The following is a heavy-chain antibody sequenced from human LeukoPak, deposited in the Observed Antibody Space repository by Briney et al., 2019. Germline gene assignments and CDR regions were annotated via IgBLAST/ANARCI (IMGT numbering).Heavy chain of an antibody. J-gene: IGHJ4*02. D-gene: IGHD3-10*01. Sequence: GGSLRLSCAASGFTFTSHSMNWVRQAPGKGLEWISYITSSSSTIYYADSVKGRFTISRDNAKNSLYLQMNSLRDEDTAVYYCARSLLLWFGDPSWETFDYWGQGTLVTVSS. CDR2: ITSSSSTI. CDR1: GFTFTSHS. V-gene: IGHV3-48*02. CDR3: ARSLLLWFGDPSWETFDY.